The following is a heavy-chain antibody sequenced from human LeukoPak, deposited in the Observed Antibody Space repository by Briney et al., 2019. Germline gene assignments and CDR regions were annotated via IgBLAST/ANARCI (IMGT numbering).Heavy chain of an antibody. CDR1: GGSISSYY. V-gene: IGHV4-59*01. J-gene: IGHJ4*02. CDR2: IYYTGNT. CDR3: ARGRVTANFDF. Sequence: PSETLSLTCTVSGGSISSYYWSWTRQPPGKGLEWIGYIYYTGNTNYNPSLKSRITISVDTSKNQFSLRLNSVAAADTAVYYCARGRVTANFDFWGQGTLVTVSS. D-gene: IGHD2-21*02.